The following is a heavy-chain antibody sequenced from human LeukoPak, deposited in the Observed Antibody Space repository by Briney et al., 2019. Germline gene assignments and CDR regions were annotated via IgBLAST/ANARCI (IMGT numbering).Heavy chain of an antibody. D-gene: IGHD6-13*01. CDR2: IYPGDSDT. V-gene: IGHV5-51*01. CDR3: ARRWYSSSWLLDY. Sequence: GESLKISCQGSGYSFTSYWIGWVRQMPGKGLEWMGIIYPGDSDTTYSPSFQGQVTISADKSISTAYLQWSSLKASDTAMYYCARRWYSSSWLLDYWGQGTLVTVSS. J-gene: IGHJ4*02. CDR1: GYSFTSYW.